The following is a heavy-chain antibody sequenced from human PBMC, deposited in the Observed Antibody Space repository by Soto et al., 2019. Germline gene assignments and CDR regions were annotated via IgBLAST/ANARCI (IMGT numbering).Heavy chain of an antibody. CDR3: AATLDSISGSGYYGLAV. D-gene: IGHD3-10*01. Sequence: GASVKVSCKASGFTFTRSAVQWVRQARGQRLEWIGWIVVGSGNTNYAQKFQQRVTITRDMSTSTAYMEMRSLRSEDTAVYYCAATLDSISGSGYYGLAVWGQGTTVTVSS. J-gene: IGHJ6*02. CDR2: IVVGSGNT. V-gene: IGHV1-58*01. CDR1: GFTFTRSA.